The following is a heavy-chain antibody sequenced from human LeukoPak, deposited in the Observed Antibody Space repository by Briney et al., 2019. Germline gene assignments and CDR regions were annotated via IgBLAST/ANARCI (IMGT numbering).Heavy chain of an antibody. CDR2: ITVYNGKT. V-gene: IGHV1-18*01. Sequence: ASVKVSCKTSGYTFTSHGISWVRQAPGQGLEWMGWITVYNGKTNYAQKVLDRVTITRNTSINTAYMELSSLRSGDTAVYYCARMAVSGRDNWFDPWGPGSLVTVSS. CDR1: GYTFTSHG. J-gene: IGHJ5*02. D-gene: IGHD6-19*01. CDR3: ARMAVSGRDNWFDP.